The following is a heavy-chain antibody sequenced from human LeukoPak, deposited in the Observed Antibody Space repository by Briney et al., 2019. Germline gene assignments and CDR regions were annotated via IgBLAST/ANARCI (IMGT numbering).Heavy chain of an antibody. V-gene: IGHV4-59*01. J-gene: IGHJ4*02. Sequence: SETLSLTCTVSGGSISSYYWSWIRQPPGKGLEWIGYIYYSGSTNYNPSLKSRVTISVDTSKNQFSLKLSSVTAADTAVYYCARDLGPYYYFDYWGQGTLVTVSS. CDR2: IYYSGST. CDR1: GGSISSYY. D-gene: IGHD3-16*01. CDR3: ARDLGPYYYFDY.